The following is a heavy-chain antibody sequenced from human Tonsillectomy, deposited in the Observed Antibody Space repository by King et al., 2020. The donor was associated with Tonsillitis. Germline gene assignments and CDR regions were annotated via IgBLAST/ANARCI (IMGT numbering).Heavy chain of an antibody. CDR3: ARYVSGSFDY. CDR2: MYDGGTI. CDR1: GGSISSGDHY. V-gene: IGHV4-39*01. D-gene: IGHD1-26*01. Sequence: LQLQESGPGVVKPSETLSLTCTVSGGSISSGDHYWAWIRQPPGKGLGWIGYMYDGGTIFYNPSLKSRITISGGTSENRFSLKLGSVTAADTAVYFCARYVSGSFDYWGQGALVTVSS. J-gene: IGHJ4*02.